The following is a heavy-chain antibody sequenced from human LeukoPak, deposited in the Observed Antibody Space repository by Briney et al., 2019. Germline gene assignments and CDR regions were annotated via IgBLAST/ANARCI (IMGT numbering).Heavy chain of an antibody. D-gene: IGHD2-2*02. CDR3: AVVPAAIRWFDP. Sequence: GESLKISCKGSGYSFTSYWIGCVRQMPGKGLEWMGIIYPGDSDTRYSPSFQGQVTISADKSISTAYLQWSRLKASDTDMYYCAVVPAAIRWFDPWGQGTLVTVSS. J-gene: IGHJ5*02. CDR1: GYSFTSYW. V-gene: IGHV5-51*01. CDR2: IYPGDSDT.